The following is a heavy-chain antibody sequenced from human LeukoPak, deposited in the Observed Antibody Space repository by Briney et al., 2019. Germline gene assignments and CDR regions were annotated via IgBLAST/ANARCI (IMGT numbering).Heavy chain of an antibody. CDR3: ATRANSET. J-gene: IGHJ4*02. V-gene: IGHV4-39*07. Sequence: AETLSVTCTVSGGSISSSRYFWGWIRQPPGKGLEWIGTIYHSGSTYYNPTLKSRVTISLDTSKNHVSLRLTSVTAADSAVYYCATRANSETWGQGTLVTVSS. CDR2: IYHSGST. CDR1: GGSISSSRYF.